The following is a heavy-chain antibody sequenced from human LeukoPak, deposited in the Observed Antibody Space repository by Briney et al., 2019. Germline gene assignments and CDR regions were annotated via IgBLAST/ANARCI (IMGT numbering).Heavy chain of an antibody. CDR2: IYSGRST. CDR1: GFTVSSNY. J-gene: IGHJ4*02. Sequence: QPGGSLRLSCAASGFTVSSNYMSWVRQAPGKGLEWVSVIYSGRSTYYADSLKGRCAISTYNSKNTLYLQMNSLRAEDTAVYYCARDLLPFTMIVVAPPVWGQGTLVTVSS. D-gene: IGHD3-22*01. CDR3: ARDLLPFTMIVVAPPV. V-gene: IGHV3-66*01.